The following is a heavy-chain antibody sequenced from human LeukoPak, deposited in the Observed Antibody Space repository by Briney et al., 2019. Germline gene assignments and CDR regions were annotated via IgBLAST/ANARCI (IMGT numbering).Heavy chain of an antibody. CDR2: MNPNSGYT. CDR1: GYTFATYD. CDR3: ARVAGSIDY. J-gene: IGHJ4*02. Sequence: ASVKVSCKASGYTFATYDINWVRQATGQGLEWMGWMNPNSGYTGYAQKFQGRVTITRDTSISTAYMELSSLRSEDTAVYYCARVAGSIDYWGQGTLVTVSS. V-gene: IGHV1-8*03. D-gene: IGHD6-19*01.